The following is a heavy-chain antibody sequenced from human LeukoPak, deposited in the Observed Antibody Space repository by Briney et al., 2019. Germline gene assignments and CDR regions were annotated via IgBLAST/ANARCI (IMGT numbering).Heavy chain of an antibody. CDR2: IYYSGST. CDR3: ARHPVIWPQYPS. D-gene: IGHD5-24*01. CDR1: GGSISSSNYY. V-gene: IGHV4-39*01. Sequence: SETLSLTCTVSGGSISSSNYYWGWIRQPPGKGLEWIGSIYYSGSTYYNPSLKSRVTISVDTSKNQFSLKLSSVTAADTAVYYCARHPVIWPQYPSWGQETLATVSS. J-gene: IGHJ5*02.